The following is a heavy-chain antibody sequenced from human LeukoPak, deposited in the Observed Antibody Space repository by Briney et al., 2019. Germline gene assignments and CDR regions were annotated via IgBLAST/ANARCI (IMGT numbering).Heavy chain of an antibody. D-gene: IGHD2-15*01. Sequence: SETLSLTCTVSGGSISSSSYYWGWIRQPPGKGLEWIGSIYYSGSTYYNPSLKSRATISVDTSKHQFSLRLSSVTAADAAVYYCARVYCSGGTCSFDYWGQGTLVTVSS. V-gene: IGHV4-39*01. CDR3: ARVYCSGGTCSFDY. CDR2: IYYSGST. J-gene: IGHJ4*02. CDR1: GGSISSSSYY.